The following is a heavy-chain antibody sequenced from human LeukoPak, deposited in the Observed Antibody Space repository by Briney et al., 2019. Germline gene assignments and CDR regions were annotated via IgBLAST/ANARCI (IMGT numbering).Heavy chain of an antibody. CDR3: ASHYDYVWGSYRYTPDY. CDR2: IYYSGST. D-gene: IGHD3-16*02. J-gene: IGHJ4*02. CDR1: GGSISSSSYY. V-gene: IGHV4-39*01. Sequence: SETLSLTCTVYGGSISSSSYYWGRIRQPPGKGLEWIGSIYYSGSTYYNPSLKSRVPISVDTSQNQFSLKLSSVTAADTAVYYCASHYDYVWGSYRYTPDYWGQGTLVTVSS.